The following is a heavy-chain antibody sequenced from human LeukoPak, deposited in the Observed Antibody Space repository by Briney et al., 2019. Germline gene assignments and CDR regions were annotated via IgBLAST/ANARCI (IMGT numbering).Heavy chain of an antibody. J-gene: IGHJ4*02. CDR1: GDSISGYH. D-gene: IGHD4-17*01. CDR2: ILYSGST. V-gene: IGHV4-59*08. Sequence: PSETLSFTCTVSGDSISGYHWSWVRQSPVKGLEFIGYILYSGSTNYNPSLKSRVTISVDTSKNQFSLRLSSVTAADTAVYYCARVGYGDHFDYWGQGTLVTVSS. CDR3: ARVGYGDHFDY.